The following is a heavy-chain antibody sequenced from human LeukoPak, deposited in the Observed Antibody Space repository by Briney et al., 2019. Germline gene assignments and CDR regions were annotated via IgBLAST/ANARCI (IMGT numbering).Heavy chain of an antibody. CDR1: GGTFSSYA. V-gene: IGHV1-69*04. J-gene: IGHJ4*02. CDR3: ASEYGDRFDY. Sequence: SVKVSCKASGGTFSSYAISWVRQAPGQGLEWMGRIIPILGIANYAQKFQGRVTVTADKSTSTAYMELSSLRSEDTAVYYCASEYGDRFDYWGQGTLVTVSS. CDR2: IIPILGIA. D-gene: IGHD4-17*01.